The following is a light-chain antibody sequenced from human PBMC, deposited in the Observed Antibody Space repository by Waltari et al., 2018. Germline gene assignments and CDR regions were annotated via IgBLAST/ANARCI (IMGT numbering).Light chain of an antibody. Sequence: DTVMTQSPDSLAVSLGERATINCKSSQSLLFRSNNKNYLAWYQQKQGQPPKLLIHWASTRESGVPDRFSGSGSGTDFTLTISSLQAEDVAVYYCQQYYHIARTFGQGTRVEIK. J-gene: IGKJ1*01. CDR3: QQYYHIART. CDR2: WAS. CDR1: QSLLFRSNNKNY. V-gene: IGKV4-1*01.